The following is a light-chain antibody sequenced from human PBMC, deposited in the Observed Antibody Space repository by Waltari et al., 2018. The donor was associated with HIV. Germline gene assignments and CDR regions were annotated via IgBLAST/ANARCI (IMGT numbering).Light chain of an antibody. CDR3: TSYLSSATPE. Sequence: QSALAQPASVSGSPGQTISISCTGVGSDLYQDVPWYQHRPGKVPKVIIYEVTNRPSGVSPRFSGSKSGNTASLTISGLQSEDEADYFCTSYLSSATPEFGGGTRLTVL. V-gene: IGLV2-14*01. CDR1: GSDLYQD. CDR2: EVT. J-gene: IGLJ3*02.